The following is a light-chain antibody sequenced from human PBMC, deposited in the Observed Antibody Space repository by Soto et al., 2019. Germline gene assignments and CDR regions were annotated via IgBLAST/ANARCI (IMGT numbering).Light chain of an antibody. CDR1: SSDIGGYDY. V-gene: IGLV2-14*01. CDR3: NSITSGTGTRFV. J-gene: IGLJ1*01. CDR2: DVN. Sequence: QSALTQPASVSGSPGQSITISCTGTSSDIGGYDYVSWYQQFPGKVPKLIIHDVNNRPSGVSNRFSGSKAGNTAALTISGLQPEDEGDYYCNSITSGTGTRFVFGPGTKLTVL.